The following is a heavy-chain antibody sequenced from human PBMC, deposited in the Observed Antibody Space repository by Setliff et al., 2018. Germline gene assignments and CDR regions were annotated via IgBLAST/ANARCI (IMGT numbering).Heavy chain of an antibody. D-gene: IGHD3-3*01. V-gene: IGHV1-46*01. CDR1: GCTFTSYY. CDR2: INPSGGST. CDR3: AGTYYNFWSALDYYYYGMDV. Sequence: ASVKVSCKASGCTFTSYYMHWVRQAPGQGLEWMGIINPSGGSTSYAQKFQGRVTMTRDTSTSTVYMELSSLRSEDTAVYYCAGTYYNFWSALDYYYYGMDVWGQGTTVTVSS. J-gene: IGHJ6*02.